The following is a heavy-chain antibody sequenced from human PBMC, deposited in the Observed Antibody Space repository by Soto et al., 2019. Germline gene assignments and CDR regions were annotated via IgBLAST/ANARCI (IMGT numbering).Heavy chain of an antibody. Sequence: GGSLRLSCAASGFTFSAYYMGWIRQAPGKGLEWLSYISSSSTTISYADSVKGRFTISRDNAKNSLHLQMNSLRVEDTAVYYCAREKYGDSTMDVWGQGTTVTVSS. CDR1: GFTFSAYY. J-gene: IGHJ6*02. CDR2: ISSSSTTI. D-gene: IGHD4-17*01. CDR3: AREKYGDSTMDV. V-gene: IGHV3-11*01.